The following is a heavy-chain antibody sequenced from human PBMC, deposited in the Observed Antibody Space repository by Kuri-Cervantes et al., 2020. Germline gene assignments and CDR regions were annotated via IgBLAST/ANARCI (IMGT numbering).Heavy chain of an antibody. D-gene: IGHD3-10*01. J-gene: IGHJ3*02. CDR1: GYTFTSYY. Sequence: ASVKVSCKASGYTFTSYYMHWVRQAPGQGLEWMGWINPNSGGTNYAQKFQGWVTMTRDTSISTAYMELSRLRSDDTAVYYCARERADCGSVSYPFGAFDIWGQGTMVTVSS. CDR3: ARERADCGSVSYPFGAFDI. CDR2: INPNSGGT. V-gene: IGHV1-2*04.